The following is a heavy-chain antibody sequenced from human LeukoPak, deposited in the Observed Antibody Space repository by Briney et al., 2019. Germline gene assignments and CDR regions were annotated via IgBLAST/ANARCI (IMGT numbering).Heavy chain of an antibody. V-gene: IGHV4-59*01. CDR1: GGSITSYY. J-gene: IGHJ4*02. D-gene: IGHD2-15*01. CDR3: ARVSSGVYFDY. CDR2: IYYSGST. Sequence: PSETLSLTCSVSGGSITSYYWSWIRQPPGKGLELIGYIYYSGSTNYNPSLKSRVTISVDTSKNQFSLKLSSVTAADTAVYYCARVSSGVYFDYWGQGTLVTVSS.